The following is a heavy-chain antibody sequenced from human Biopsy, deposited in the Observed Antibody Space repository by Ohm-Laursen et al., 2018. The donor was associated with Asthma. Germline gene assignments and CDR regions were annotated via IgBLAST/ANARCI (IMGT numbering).Heavy chain of an antibody. Sequence: SLRLFCAASGFSFNSYGMHWVRQAPGKGLEWVAVISYDGSNKYYADSVKGRFTISRDNSKNTLYLQMNSLRAEDTAVYYCAKESGSNYAFDIWGQGTMVTVSS. J-gene: IGHJ3*02. CDR3: AKESGSNYAFDI. D-gene: IGHD1-1*01. CDR1: GFSFNSYG. V-gene: IGHV3-30*18. CDR2: ISYDGSNK.